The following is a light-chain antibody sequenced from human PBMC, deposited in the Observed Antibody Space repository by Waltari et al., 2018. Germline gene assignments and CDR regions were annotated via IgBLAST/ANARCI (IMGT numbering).Light chain of an antibody. CDR1: QSILYSSNNKNY. CDR2: WAS. V-gene: IGKV4-1*01. Sequence: DIVMTQSPDSLAVSLGERATINCKSSQSILYSSNNKNYFARYQQKPGKPPKMVIYWASTRESGVPDRFSGSGSGTDFTLTISSLQAEDVAVYYCQQYYSTPYTFGQGTKLEIK. J-gene: IGKJ2*01. CDR3: QQYYSTPYT.